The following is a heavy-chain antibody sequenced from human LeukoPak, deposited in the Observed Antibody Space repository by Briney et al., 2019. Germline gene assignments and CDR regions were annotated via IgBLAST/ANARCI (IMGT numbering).Heavy chain of an antibody. V-gene: IGHV4-59*01. CDR1: GGSISGYY. CDR3: ARGLFYDFWSGYYGAFDI. Sequence: SETLSLTCTVSGGSISGYYWSWIRQPPGEGLEWIGYIYYSGTTDYSPSLRSRVTMSVDTSKSQFSLKLSSVTAADTAVYYCARGLFYDFWSGYYGAFDIWGQGTMVTVSS. J-gene: IGHJ3*02. CDR2: IYYSGTT. D-gene: IGHD3-3*01.